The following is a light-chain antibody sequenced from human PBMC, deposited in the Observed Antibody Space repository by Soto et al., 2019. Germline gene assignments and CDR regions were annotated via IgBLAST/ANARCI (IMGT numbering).Light chain of an antibody. J-gene: IGLJ2*01. V-gene: IGLV1-51*01. CDR2: DNN. CDR3: GTWDSSLRGVV. CDR1: SSNIGNNY. Sequence: QSVLTQPPSVSAAPGQKVNISCSGSSSNIGNNYVSWYQQVPGTAPKLLIYDNNKRPSGIPDRFSGSKSGTSATLGITGLQTGDEADYYCGTWDSSLRGVVFGGGTKLTVL.